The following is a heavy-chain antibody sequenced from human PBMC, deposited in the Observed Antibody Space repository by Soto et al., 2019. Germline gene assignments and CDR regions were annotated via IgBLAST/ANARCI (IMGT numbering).Heavy chain of an antibody. CDR1: GGTFSSYA. D-gene: IGHD3-10*01. CDR3: ARDGRGITMVRGVSRYGMDV. J-gene: IGHJ6*02. V-gene: IGHV1-69*13. Sequence: ASVKVSCKASGGTFSSYAISWVRQAPGQGLEWMGGIIPIFGTANYAQKFQGRVTITADESTSTAYMELSSLRSEDTAVYYCARDGRGITMVRGVSRYGMDVWGQGTTVTVSS. CDR2: IIPIFGTA.